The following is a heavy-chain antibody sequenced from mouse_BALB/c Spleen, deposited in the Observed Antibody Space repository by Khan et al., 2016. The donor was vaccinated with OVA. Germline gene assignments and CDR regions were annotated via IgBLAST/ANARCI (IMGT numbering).Heavy chain of an antibody. CDR3: ARGNWQSYYFDN. D-gene: IGHD4-1*01. J-gene: IGHJ2*01. Sequence: MQLEESGPELVKPGASVKMSCKASGYTFTNYVLHWVKQKPGQGLEWIGYINPYNGGSKYNEKFKGKATLASDKSSITANMELSSLTSEDSAVYYCARGNWQSYYFDNWGQGTTLTLSS. CDR1: GYTFTNYV. V-gene: IGHV1S136*01. CDR2: INPYNGGS.